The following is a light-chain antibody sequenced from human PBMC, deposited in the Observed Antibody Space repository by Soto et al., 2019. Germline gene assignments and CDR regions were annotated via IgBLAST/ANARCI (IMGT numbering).Light chain of an antibody. CDR2: KAS. V-gene: IGKV1-5*03. CDR1: QSIRSW. J-gene: IGKJ1*01. CDR3: QQYNSYSWT. Sequence: DIQMTQSPSTLSAFVGDRVTITCRASQSIRSWLAWYQQKPGKAPKLLIYKASSLESGVPSRFSGGGSGTEFTLTISSLQPDDFATYYCQQYNSYSWTFGQGTKVEIK.